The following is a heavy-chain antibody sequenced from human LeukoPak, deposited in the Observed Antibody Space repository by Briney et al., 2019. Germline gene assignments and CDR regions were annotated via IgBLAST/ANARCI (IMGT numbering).Heavy chain of an antibody. CDR2: MNPNSGNT. D-gene: IGHD2-2*01. J-gene: IGHJ6*02. CDR1: GYTFTSYD. V-gene: IGHV1-8*01. Sequence: ASVKVSCKASGYTFTSYDINWVRQAPGQGLEWMGWMNPNSGNTGYAQKFQGRVTMTRNTSISTAYMELSSLISEDTAVYYCARGYCSSTSCLNYYYGMDVWGQGTTVTVSS. CDR3: ARGYCSSTSCLNYYYGMDV.